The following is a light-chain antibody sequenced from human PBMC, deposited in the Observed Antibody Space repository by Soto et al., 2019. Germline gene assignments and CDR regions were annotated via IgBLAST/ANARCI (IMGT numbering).Light chain of an antibody. V-gene: IGKV1-39*01. J-gene: IGKJ2*01. CDR3: QQSYITPYT. CDR2: AAS. Sequence: DIQMTQSPSSLSASVGDRVTITCRASQTISSYLNWYQQKPGKAPKVLIYAASSLQSGVSSRFSGSGSGTDFTLTISSLQPEDVATYYCQQSYITPYTFGQGTKLEIK. CDR1: QTISSY.